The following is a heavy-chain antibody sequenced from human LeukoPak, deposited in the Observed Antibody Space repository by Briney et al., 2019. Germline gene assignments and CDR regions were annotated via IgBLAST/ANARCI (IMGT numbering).Heavy chain of an antibody. J-gene: IGHJ6*02. CDR2: INPSGGST. D-gene: IGHD6-13*01. CDR3: ASSYSKPLYGMDV. Sequence: ASVKVSCKASGYTSTSHYMHWVRQAPGQGLEWMGIINPSGGSTSYAQKFQGRVTMTRDTSTSTVYMELSSLRSEDTAVYYCASSYSKPLYGMDVWGQGTTVTVSS. V-gene: IGHV1-46*01. CDR1: GYTSTSHY.